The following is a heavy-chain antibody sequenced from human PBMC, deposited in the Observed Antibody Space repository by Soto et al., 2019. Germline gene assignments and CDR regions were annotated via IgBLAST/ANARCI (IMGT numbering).Heavy chain of an antibody. Sequence: PGGSLRLSCAASGFTFSNIAMHWVRQAPGKGLEWVAAISYDGTYRPYADFARGRFTISRDNSQKTLYLQMNSLRPEDTALYYCATDRALGATLGAIDFWGRGTLVTVSS. CDR2: ISYDGTYR. J-gene: IGHJ4*02. CDR1: GFTFSNIA. D-gene: IGHD1-26*01. CDR3: ATDRALGATLGAIDF. V-gene: IGHV3-30-3*01.